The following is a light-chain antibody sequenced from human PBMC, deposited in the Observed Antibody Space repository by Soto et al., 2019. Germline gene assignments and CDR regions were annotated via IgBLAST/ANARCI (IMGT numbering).Light chain of an antibody. CDR2: WAS. Sequence: DIVMTQSPDSLAVSLGEMATINCKSSQSVFYSSNNKNYLAWYQQKQGQPPKXLIYWASTRESGVAERLSGSGYGTDLTITISSMKDEDGGVYCWERDSRVTRTFGGGTRVEIK. J-gene: IGKJ4*01. V-gene: IGKV4-1*01. CDR3: ERDSRVTRT. CDR1: QSVFYSSNNKNY.